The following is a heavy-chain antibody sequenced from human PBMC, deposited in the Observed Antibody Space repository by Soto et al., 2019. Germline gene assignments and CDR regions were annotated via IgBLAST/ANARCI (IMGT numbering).Heavy chain of an antibody. Sequence: ASVKVSCKASGYTFTGYYMHWVRQAPGQGLEWMGWINPNSGGTDYAQKFQGRVTMTRDTSISTAYMELSRLRSDDTAVYYCAGGVPSGSYYTWFDPWGQGTPVTVSS. CDR3: AGGVPSGSYYTWFDP. CDR1: GYTFTGYY. D-gene: IGHD1-26*01. CDR2: INPNSGGT. J-gene: IGHJ5*02. V-gene: IGHV1-2*02.